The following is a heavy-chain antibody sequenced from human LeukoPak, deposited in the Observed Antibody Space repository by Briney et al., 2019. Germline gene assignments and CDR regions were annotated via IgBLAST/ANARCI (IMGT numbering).Heavy chain of an antibody. J-gene: IGHJ4*02. V-gene: IGHV4-39*01. CDR2: IYYSGST. CDR3: ARLLYGGRYKFDY. Sequence: SETLSLTCTVSGGSISSSSYYWGWIRQPPGKGLEWIGSIYYSGSTYYNPSLKSRVTISVDTSKNQFSLKLSSVTAADTAVYYCARLLYGGRYKFDYWGQGTLVTVSS. D-gene: IGHD2-15*01. CDR1: GGSISSSSYY.